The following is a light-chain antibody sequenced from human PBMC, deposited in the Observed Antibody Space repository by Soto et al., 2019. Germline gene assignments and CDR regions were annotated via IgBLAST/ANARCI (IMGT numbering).Light chain of an antibody. J-gene: IGLJ2*01. V-gene: IGLV2-8*01. CDR2: EVI. CDR3: CSYAGSNNFVV. Sequence: QSALTQPPSASGSPGQSVTISCTGTSSDVGGYNYVSWYQQYPGKAPKLMMYEVITRPSGVPDRFSGSKSGNTASLTVSGLQAEDEADYYCCSYAGSNNFVVFGGGTKLTVL. CDR1: SSDVGGYNY.